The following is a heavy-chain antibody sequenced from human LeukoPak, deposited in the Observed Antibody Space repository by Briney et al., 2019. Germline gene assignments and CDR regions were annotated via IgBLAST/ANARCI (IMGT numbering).Heavy chain of an antibody. CDR2: ISAYNGNT. Sequence: ASVKVSCKASGYTFTSYGISWVRQAPGQGLEWMGWISAYNGNTNYAQKLQGRVTMTTDTSTSTAYMELRSLRSDDTAVYYCARNDGYDYVWGSYPVGYYYMDVWGKGTTVTVSS. J-gene: IGHJ6*03. CDR3: ARNDGYDYVWGSYPVGYYYMDV. D-gene: IGHD3-16*02. V-gene: IGHV1-18*01. CDR1: GYTFTSYG.